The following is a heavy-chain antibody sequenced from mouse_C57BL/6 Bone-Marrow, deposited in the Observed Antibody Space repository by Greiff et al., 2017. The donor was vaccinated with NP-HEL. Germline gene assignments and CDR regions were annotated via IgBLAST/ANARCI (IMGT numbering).Heavy chain of an antibody. V-gene: IGHV2-2*01. J-gene: IGHJ3*01. D-gene: IGHD1-2*01. CDR2: IWSGGST. CDR1: GFSLTSYG. CDR3: ARGDTTAPWFAY. Sequence: QVQLKQSGPGLVQPSQSLSITCTVSGFSLTSYGVHWVRQSPGKGLEWLGVIWSGGSTDYNAAFISGLSIRKDNSKSQVFFKMNSLQADDAAIYYCARGDTTAPWFAYWGQGTLVTVSA.